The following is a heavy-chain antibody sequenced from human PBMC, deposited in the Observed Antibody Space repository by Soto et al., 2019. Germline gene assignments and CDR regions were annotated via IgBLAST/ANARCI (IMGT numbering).Heavy chain of an antibody. CDR2: INSDGSST. V-gene: IGHV3-74*01. CDR1: GFTFSIYW. D-gene: IGHD2-15*01. Sequence: EVQLVESGGGLVQPGGSLRLSCAASGFTFSIYWMHWVRQAPGKGLVWVSRINSDGSSTGYADSVKGRFTISRDNANNTMYLQMNRLRAEDTAVYYCVRTSLVVAAATREDYWGQGTLVTVSS. J-gene: IGHJ4*02. CDR3: VRTSLVVAAATREDY.